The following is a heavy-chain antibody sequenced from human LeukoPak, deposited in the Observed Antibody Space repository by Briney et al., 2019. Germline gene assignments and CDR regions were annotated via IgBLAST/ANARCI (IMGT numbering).Heavy chain of an antibody. CDR2: INHSGST. CDR1: GGSFSGYY. CDR3: ARVGAVVRGISFDY. D-gene: IGHD3-10*01. Sequence: PSETLSLTCAVYGGSFSGYYWSWIRQPPGKGLEWIGEINHSGSTNYNPSLKSRVTISVDTCKKQFFLKLSSVTAAETAVYYGARVGAVVRGISFDYWGQGTLVTVSS. J-gene: IGHJ4*02. V-gene: IGHV4-34*01.